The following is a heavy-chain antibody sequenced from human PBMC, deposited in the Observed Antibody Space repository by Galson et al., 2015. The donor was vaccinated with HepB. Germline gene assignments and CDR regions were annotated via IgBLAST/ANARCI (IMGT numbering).Heavy chain of an antibody. Sequence: SLRLSCAASGFTFSSYWMGWVRQAPGKGLEWVANIKQDGSEKYYVDSVKGRFTISRDNAKNSLYLQMNSLRAEDTAVYYCARDVDSSGWHWYFDLWGRGTLVTVSS. CDR1: GFTFSSYW. V-gene: IGHV3-7*03. CDR3: ARDVDSSGWHWYFDL. CDR2: IKQDGSEK. J-gene: IGHJ2*01. D-gene: IGHD6-19*01.